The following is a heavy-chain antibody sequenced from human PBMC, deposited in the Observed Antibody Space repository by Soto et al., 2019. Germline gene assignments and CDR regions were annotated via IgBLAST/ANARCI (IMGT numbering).Heavy chain of an antibody. D-gene: IGHD1-26*01. CDR3: ARERLGEVGGTVY. J-gene: IGHJ4*02. Sequence: EVQLVESGGGLVQPGGSLRLSCAASGFTFSSYAMHWVRQAPGKGLEYVSAISSNGGSTYYANSVKGRFTISRDNSKNTLYLQRGSLRAEDMAVYCCARERLGEVGGTVYWGQGTLVTVSS. CDR1: GFTFSSYA. CDR2: ISSNGGST. V-gene: IGHV3-64*01.